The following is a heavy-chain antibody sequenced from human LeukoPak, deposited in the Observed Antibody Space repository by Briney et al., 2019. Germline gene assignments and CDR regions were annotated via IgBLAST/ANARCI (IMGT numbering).Heavy chain of an antibody. J-gene: IGHJ4*02. CDR2: IYYSGST. Sequence: SETLSLTCTVSGGSISSYYWSWIRRPPGKGLEWIGYIYYSGSTNYNPSLKSRVTISVDTSKNQFSLKLSSVTAADTAVYYCARYAWLQFRSFDYWGQGTLVTVSS. CDR3: ARYAWLQFRSFDY. D-gene: IGHD5-24*01. CDR1: GGSISSYY. V-gene: IGHV4-59*01.